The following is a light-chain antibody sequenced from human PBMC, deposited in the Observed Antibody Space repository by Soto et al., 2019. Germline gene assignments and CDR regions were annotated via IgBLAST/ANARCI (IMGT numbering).Light chain of an antibody. Sequence: DIQLTQSPSFLSASVGDRVTITCLASQCISSYLAWYQQTPGKAPKLLISAASLLQSGVPSRLGGSGSGTEFTLTIIILQPEELASYYRQHLNSYLPFTFGPGTKVDIK. CDR2: AAS. J-gene: IGKJ3*01. CDR1: QCISSY. V-gene: IGKV1-9*01. CDR3: QHLNSYLPFT.